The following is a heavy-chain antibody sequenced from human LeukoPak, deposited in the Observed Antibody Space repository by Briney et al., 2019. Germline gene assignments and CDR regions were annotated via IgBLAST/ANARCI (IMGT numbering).Heavy chain of an antibody. V-gene: IGHV4-59*11. CDR1: GDSISNHY. CDR3: AKVGIVVTGGDYFDI. J-gene: IGHJ3*02. Sequence: SETLSLTCTVSGDSISNHYWSWIRQPPGKGPEWIGAIDYRGSTNWNPSLKSRVSISVDTSKNQFSLNLNSVTAADTAMYYCAKVGIVVTGGDYFDIWGQGTMVIVSS. CDR2: IDYRGST. D-gene: IGHD6-19*01.